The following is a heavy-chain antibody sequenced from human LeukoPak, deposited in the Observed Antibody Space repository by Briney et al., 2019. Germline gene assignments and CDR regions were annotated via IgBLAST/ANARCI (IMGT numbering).Heavy chain of an antibody. V-gene: IGHV3-30*02. Sequence: GGSLRLSCAASGFTFNNYAMHWVRQAPGKGLEWVAFIRYHGSDKYYADSVKDRFTISRDNSKNTLYLQMNSLRAEDTAVYYCAKKWSGDYDSSGVNGAFDIWGQGTMVTVSS. J-gene: IGHJ3*02. CDR3: AKKWSGDYDSSGVNGAFDI. D-gene: IGHD3-22*01. CDR1: GFTFNNYA. CDR2: IRYHGSDK.